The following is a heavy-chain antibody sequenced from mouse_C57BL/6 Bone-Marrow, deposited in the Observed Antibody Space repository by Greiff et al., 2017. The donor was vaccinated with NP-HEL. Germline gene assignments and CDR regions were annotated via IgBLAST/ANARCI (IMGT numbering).Heavy chain of an antibody. D-gene: IGHD1-1*01. CDR3: ARGGILLRGYFDV. CDR1: GYAFSSSW. CDR2: IYPGDGDT. V-gene: IGHV1-82*01. J-gene: IGHJ1*03. Sequence: VQLQQSGPELVKPGASVKISCKASGYAFSSSWMNWVKQRPGKGLEWIGRIYPGDGDTNYNGKFKGKATLTADKSSSTAYMQRSSLTSEDSAVYFCARGGILLRGYFDVWGTGTTVTVSS.